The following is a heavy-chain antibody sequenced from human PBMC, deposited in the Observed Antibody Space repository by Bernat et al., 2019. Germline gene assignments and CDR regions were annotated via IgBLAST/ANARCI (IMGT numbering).Heavy chain of an antibody. D-gene: IGHD3-9*01. CDR2: IYYSGST. CDR1: GGSISSYY. V-gene: IGHV4-59*01. CDR3: ARGIRYFDWLRWFDP. J-gene: IGHJ5*02. Sequence: QVQLQESGPGLVKPSETLSLTCTVSGGSISSYYWSWIRQPPGKGLEWIGYIYYSGSTNYNPSLKSRVTISVDTSKNQFSLKLSSVTVADTAVYYCARGIRYFDWLRWFDPWGQGTLVTVSS.